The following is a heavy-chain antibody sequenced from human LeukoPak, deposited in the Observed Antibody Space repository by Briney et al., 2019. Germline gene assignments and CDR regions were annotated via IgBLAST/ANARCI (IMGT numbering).Heavy chain of an antibody. CDR2: IYHSGST. D-gene: IGHD3-10*01. V-gene: IGHV4-4*02. J-gene: IGHJ6*03. CDR3: ARESSVITMVRGVIITPPVYYYMDV. Sequence: SGTLSLTCAVSGGSISSSNWWSWVRQPPGKGLEWIGEIYHSGSTNYNPSLKSRVTISVDKSKNQFSLKLSSVTAADTAVYYCARESSVITMVRGVIITPPVYYYMDVWGKGTTVTISS. CDR1: GGSISSSNW.